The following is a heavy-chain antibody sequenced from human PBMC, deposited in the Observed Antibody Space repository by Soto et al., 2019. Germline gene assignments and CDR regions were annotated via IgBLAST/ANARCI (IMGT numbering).Heavy chain of an antibody. CDR2: TNTNTGNP. V-gene: IGHV7-4-1*01. D-gene: IGHD2-2*01. J-gene: IGHJ5*02. CDR1: GYTFTSYA. CDR3: ARAVDCISTSCFNWFDP. Sequence: QVQLVQSGSELKKPGASVKVSCKASGYTFTSYAMNWVRQAPGQGLEWMGWTNTNTGNPTYAQGFTGRFVFSLDTSVSTAYLQICSLKAEDTAVYYCARAVDCISTSCFNWFDPWGQGTLVTVSS.